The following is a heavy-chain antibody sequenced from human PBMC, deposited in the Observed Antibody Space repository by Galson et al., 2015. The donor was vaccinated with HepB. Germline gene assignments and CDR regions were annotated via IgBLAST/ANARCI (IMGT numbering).Heavy chain of an antibody. D-gene: IGHD3-22*01. CDR2: IIPIFGSA. J-gene: IGHJ4*02. CDR3: ARQYDTRGYYPY. Sequence: SVKVSCKASGGTFSTYTLSWVRQAPGQGLEWVGGIIPIFGSANYAQKFQDRVTITADESTSTTYMELRRLRSEDTAVYYCARQYDTRGYYPYWGRGTLVTVSS. CDR1: GGTFSTYT. V-gene: IGHV1-69*13.